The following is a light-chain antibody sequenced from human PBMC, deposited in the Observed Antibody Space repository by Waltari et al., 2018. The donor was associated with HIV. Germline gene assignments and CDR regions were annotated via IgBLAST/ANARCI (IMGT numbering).Light chain of an antibody. J-gene: IGKJ2*01. Sequence: EIVMTQSPATLSVSPGEGATLSCRASQSVSSNLAWYQQTPGQAPRLLIYGAFTRATGIPARFSGSGSGTEFTLTISSLRSEDFVVYYCQQYNNWPRTFGQGTKLQIK. CDR3: QQYNNWPRT. V-gene: IGKV3-15*01. CDR1: QSVSSN. CDR2: GAF.